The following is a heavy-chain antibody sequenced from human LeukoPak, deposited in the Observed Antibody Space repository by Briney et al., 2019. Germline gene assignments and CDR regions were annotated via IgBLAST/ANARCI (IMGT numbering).Heavy chain of an antibody. D-gene: IGHD3-22*01. CDR1: GFAFSSYA. CDR2: ISGSGGST. V-gene: IGHV3-23*01. J-gene: IGHJ4*02. CDR3: AKVTPPAYYYDSSGGY. Sequence: QSGGSLRLSCAASGFAFSSYAMSWVRQAPGKGLEWVSAISGSGGSTYYADSVKGRFTISRDNSKNTLYLQMNSLRAEDTAVYYCAKVTPPAYYYDSSGGYWGQGTLVTVSS.